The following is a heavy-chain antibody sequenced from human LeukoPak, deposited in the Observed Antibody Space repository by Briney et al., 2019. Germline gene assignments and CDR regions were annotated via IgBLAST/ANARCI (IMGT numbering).Heavy chain of an antibody. CDR3: AREPYSSGWWDIGYYYGMDV. CDR2: INPSGGST. V-gene: IGHV1-46*01. D-gene: IGHD6-19*01. CDR1: GYTFTSYY. J-gene: IGHJ6*02. Sequence: EASVKVSCKASGYTFTSYYMHWVRQAPGQGLEWMGIINPSGGSTSYAQKLQGRVTMTTDTSTSTAYMELRSLRSDDTAVYYCAREPYSSGWWDIGYYYGMDVWGQGTTVTVSS.